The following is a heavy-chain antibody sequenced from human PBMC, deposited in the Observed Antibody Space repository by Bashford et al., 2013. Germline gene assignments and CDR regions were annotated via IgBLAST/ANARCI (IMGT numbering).Heavy chain of an antibody. Sequence: SVKVSCKASGGTFSSYAISWVRQAPGQGLEWMGGIIPIFGIANYAQKFQGRVTITADKSTSTAYMELSSLRSDDTAVYYCARDRSTGNRLVDYWGQGTLVTVSS. CDR3: ARDRSTGNRLVDY. CDR2: IIPIFGIA. J-gene: IGHJ4*02. V-gene: IGHV1-69*10. CDR1: GGTFSSYA. D-gene: IGHD1-1*01.